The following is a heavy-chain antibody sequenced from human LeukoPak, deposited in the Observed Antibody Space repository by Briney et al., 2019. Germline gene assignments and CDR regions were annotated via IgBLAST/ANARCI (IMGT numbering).Heavy chain of an antibody. J-gene: IGHJ6*03. CDR2: IYFSGNT. V-gene: IGHV4-59*01. CDR3: ARHNPYGSGSYHYYYYMDV. CDR1: GGSIDSYF. D-gene: IGHD3-10*01. Sequence: SETLSLTCTVSGGSIDSYFWSWIRQPPGKGLEWLGYIYFSGNTDYNPSLKSRVTISLDTSKNQFSLRLTSVTAADTAVYYCARHNPYGSGSYHYYYYMDVWGKGTTVTVSS.